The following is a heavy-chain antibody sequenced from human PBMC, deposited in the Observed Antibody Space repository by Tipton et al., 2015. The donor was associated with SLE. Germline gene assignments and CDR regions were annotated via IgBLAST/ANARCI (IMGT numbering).Heavy chain of an antibody. CDR3: AKQTVVPYTYFEY. CDR1: GFTFSSYA. V-gene: IGHV3-23*03. Sequence: SLRLSCAASGFTFSSYAMNWVRQAPGKGLEWVSVMNRGESDTYYAESVKGRFTISRDNSKNTLYLQMDSLRAEDTAVYYCAKQTVVPYTYFEYWGQGTLVTVSS. J-gene: IGHJ4*02. CDR2: MNRGESDT. D-gene: IGHD2-2*01.